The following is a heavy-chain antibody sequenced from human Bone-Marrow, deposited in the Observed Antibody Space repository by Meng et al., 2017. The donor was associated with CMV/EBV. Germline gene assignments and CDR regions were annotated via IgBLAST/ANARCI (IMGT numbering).Heavy chain of an antibody. CDR2: INSDGSST. J-gene: IGHJ6*01. CDR3: ASGASPFGDYYYYYGMDV. D-gene: IGHD3-10*01. CDR1: GFTFSSYA. V-gene: IGHV3-74*01. Sequence: GGSLRLSCAASGFTFSSYAMSWVRQAPGKGLVWVSRINSDGSSTSYADSVKGRFTISRDNAKNTLYLQMNSLRAEDTAVYYCASGASPFGDYYYYYGMDVWGQGTTVTGYS.